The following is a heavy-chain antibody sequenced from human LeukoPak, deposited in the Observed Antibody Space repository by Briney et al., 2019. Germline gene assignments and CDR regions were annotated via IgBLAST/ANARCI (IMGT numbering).Heavy chain of an antibody. CDR2: MYYSGST. CDR3: ARGPIWFGEWNWFDP. D-gene: IGHD3-10*01. J-gene: IGHJ5*02. V-gene: IGHV4-39*07. CDR1: GGSISSSSYY. Sequence: PSETLSLTCTVSGGSISSSSYYWAWIRQPPGKGLEWIGSMYYSGSTYYNPSLKSRVTISADTSKNQFSLRRSFVNAADTAVYYCARGPIWFGEWNWFDPWGQGTLVTVSS.